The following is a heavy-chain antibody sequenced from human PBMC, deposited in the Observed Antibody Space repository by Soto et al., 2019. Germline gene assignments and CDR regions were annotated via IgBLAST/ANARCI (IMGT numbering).Heavy chain of an antibody. Sequence: SETLSLTCTVSGGSISSGDYYWSWIRQPPGKGLEWIGYIYYSGNTYYNPSLKSRVTISVDTSKNQFSLNLTSVTAADTAVYYCATQGFGIFHGLVDFRGQGTTVTVSS. CDR2: IYYSGNT. J-gene: IGHJ6*02. CDR3: ATQGFGIFHGLVDF. V-gene: IGHV4-30-4*01. CDR1: GGSISSGDYY. D-gene: IGHD3-10*01.